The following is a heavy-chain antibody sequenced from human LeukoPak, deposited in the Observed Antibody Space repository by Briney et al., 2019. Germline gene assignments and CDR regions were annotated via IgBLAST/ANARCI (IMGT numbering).Heavy chain of an antibody. CDR2: ITSDASYT. Sequence: GGSLRLSCATSGFTFRSHALTWVRQAPGKGPEWVSAITSDASYTYYADSVKGRFTISRDDSKNTVYLQMNGLRAEDTAVYYCAKGGGSSYGRYCFDDWSQGTLVTVSS. V-gene: IGHV3-23*01. CDR1: GFTFRSHA. J-gene: IGHJ4*02. D-gene: IGHD5-18*01. CDR3: AKGGGSSYGRYCFDD.